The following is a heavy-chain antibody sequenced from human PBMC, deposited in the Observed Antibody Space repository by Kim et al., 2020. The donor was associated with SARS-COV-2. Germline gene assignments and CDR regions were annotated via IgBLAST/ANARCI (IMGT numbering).Heavy chain of an antibody. D-gene: IGHD3-10*01. J-gene: IGHJ4*02. Sequence: SETLSLTCTVSGGSVSSGSYYWSWIRQPPGKGLEWIGYIYYSGSTNYNPSLKSRVTISVDTSKNQFSLKLSSVTAADTAVYYCARGGYYGSGCDYWGQGTLVTVSS. CDR1: GGSVSSGSYY. V-gene: IGHV4-61*01. CDR2: IYYSGST. CDR3: ARGGYYGSGCDY.